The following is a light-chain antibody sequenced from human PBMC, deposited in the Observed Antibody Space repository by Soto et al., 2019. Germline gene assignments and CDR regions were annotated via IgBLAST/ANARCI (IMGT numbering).Light chain of an antibody. Sequence: DVVMTQSPLSLPVTLGQPASISCRSSQSLLYSDGNTYLSWFQQRPGQSPRRLIYKVSIRDSGVPDRFSGSGSGTDFTLKITRVEAEDVGVYYCMQGTDWPPRTFGQGTKVEIK. J-gene: IGKJ1*01. CDR3: MQGTDWPPRT. CDR2: KVS. CDR1: QSLLYSDGNTY. V-gene: IGKV2-30*01.